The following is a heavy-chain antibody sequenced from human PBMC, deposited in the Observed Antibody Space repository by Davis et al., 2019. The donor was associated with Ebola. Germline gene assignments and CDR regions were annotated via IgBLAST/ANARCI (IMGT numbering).Heavy chain of an antibody. J-gene: IGHJ4*02. CDR1: RYTFTTYG. D-gene: IGHD6-13*01. Sequence: AASVKVSCKASRYTFTTYGISWVRQAPGQGLEWMAWINSYNDNTNYAQNFQGRVTLTTDTSTNTAYMELRDLRSDDAALYYCARLAMVAAGCHDYWGQGSLVAVSS. V-gene: IGHV1-18*01. CDR2: INSYNDNT. CDR3: ARLAMVAAGCHDY.